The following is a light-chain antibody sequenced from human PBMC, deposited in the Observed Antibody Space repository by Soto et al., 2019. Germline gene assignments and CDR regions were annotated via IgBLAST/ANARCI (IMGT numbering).Light chain of an antibody. CDR1: QGISNY. J-gene: IGKJ1*01. CDR3: QKYNSAPWT. Sequence: DIQMTQSPSSLSASVGDRVTITCRASQGISNYLAWYQQKPGKVPKLLIYAASTLQSGVPSRFSGSGSGTDCTLTISSLQPEDVGTYYCQKYNSAPWTVGQGTKVEIK. V-gene: IGKV1-27*01. CDR2: AAS.